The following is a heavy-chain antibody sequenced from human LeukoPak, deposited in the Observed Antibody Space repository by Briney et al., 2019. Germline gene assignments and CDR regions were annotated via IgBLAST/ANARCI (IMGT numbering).Heavy chain of an antibody. V-gene: IGHV1-18*01. CDR1: GYTFTSYG. D-gene: IGHD3-16*02. CDR2: ISAYNGNT. Sequence: ASVKVSCKASGYTFTSYGISWVRQAPGQGLERRGWISAYNGNTNYAQKLQGRVTMTTETSRSAAYMELRSLRSDDTAVYYGARAGGMITFGGVIDNDYWGQGTLVTVSS. J-gene: IGHJ4*02. CDR3: ARAGGMITFGGVIDNDY.